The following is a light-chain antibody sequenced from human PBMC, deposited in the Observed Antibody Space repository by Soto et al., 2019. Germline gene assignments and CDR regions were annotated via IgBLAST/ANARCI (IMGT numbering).Light chain of an antibody. CDR1: QSVSSK. CDR3: QHYNNWPPIP. CDR2: GAS. Sequence: ETVMSQSPATLSVSTGERATLSCRASQSVSSKLAWYQQKPGQAPRLLIYGASTRATGIPARFSGSGSGTEFTLSISGLQSEDSAVYYCQHYNNWPPIPFGQGRLLAIK. V-gene: IGKV3D-15*01. J-gene: IGKJ5*01.